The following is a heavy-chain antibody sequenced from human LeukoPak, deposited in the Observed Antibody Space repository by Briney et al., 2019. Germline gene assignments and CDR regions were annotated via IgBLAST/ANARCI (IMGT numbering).Heavy chain of an antibody. D-gene: IGHD5-12*01. Sequence: SQTLSLTCAISGDSVSSNSAAWNWIRQSPSRGLEWLGRTYYRSKWYNEYAISVKSRIIINPDTSKNQFSLQLSSVTAADTAVYYCARSGSGYLRYYFDYWGQGTLVTVSS. CDR2: TYYRSKWYN. V-gene: IGHV6-1*01. CDR3: ARSGSGYLRYYFDY. CDR1: GDSVSSNSAA. J-gene: IGHJ4*02.